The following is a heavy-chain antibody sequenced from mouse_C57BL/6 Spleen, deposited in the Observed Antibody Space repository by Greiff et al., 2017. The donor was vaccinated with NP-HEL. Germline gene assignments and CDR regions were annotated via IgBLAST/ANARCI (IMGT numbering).Heavy chain of an antibody. CDR1: GFTFSDYY. CDR2: ISNGGGST. CDR3: ARQGIYDGYYDAMDY. J-gene: IGHJ4*01. Sequence: EVKLVESGGGLVQPGGSLKLSCAASGFTFSDYYMYWVRQTPEKRLEWVAYISNGGGSTYYPDTVKGRFTISRDNAKNTLYLQMSRLKSEDTAMYYCARQGIYDGYYDAMDYWGQGTSVTVSS. D-gene: IGHD2-3*01. V-gene: IGHV5-12*01.